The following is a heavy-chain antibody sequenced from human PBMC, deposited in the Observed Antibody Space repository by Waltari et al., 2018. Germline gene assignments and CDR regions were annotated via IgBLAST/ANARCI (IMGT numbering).Heavy chain of an antibody. J-gene: IGHJ4*02. V-gene: IGHV3-72*01. CDR3: SSRHSGSSDY. CDR2: SRNKAQGYIT. Sequence: EVQLVESGGGLVQPGGSMRLSCDISGFTFRDPYIDWVRQAPGKGLEWVGRSRNKAQGYITEYAASVKGRFIISRDDSKNSLYLQMDSLKTEDTAMYYCSSRHSGSSDYWGQGTLVTVSS. CDR1: GFTFRDPY. D-gene: IGHD1-26*01.